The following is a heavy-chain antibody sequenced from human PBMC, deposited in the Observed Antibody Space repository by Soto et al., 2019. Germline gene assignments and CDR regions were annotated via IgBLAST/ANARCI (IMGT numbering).Heavy chain of an antibody. CDR1: GFTFSSYA. V-gene: IGHV3-23*01. Sequence: EVRLLESGGGLEQPGGSLRLSCAASGFTFSSYAMSWVRQAPGKGLEWVSAISGSGGSTYYADSVKGRFTISRDNSKNTLYLQMNSLRAEDTAVYYCAKGGRFLEWFQTPPHYFDYWGQGTLVTVSS. CDR2: ISGSGGST. CDR3: AKGGRFLEWFQTPPHYFDY. J-gene: IGHJ4*02. D-gene: IGHD3-3*01.